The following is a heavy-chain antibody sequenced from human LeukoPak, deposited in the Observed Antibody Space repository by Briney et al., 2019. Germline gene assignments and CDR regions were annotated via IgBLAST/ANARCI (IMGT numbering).Heavy chain of an antibody. CDR3: TRDLFWEMVRANYYMDV. CDR2: IRSKAYGGTT. Sequence: PGGSLRLSCTASGFTLGDYAMSWVRQAPGRGLGWVGFIRSKAYGGTTEYAASVKGRFTISRDDSKSIAYLQMNSLKTEDTAVYYCTRDLFWEMVRANYYMDVWGKGTTVTISS. J-gene: IGHJ6*03. D-gene: IGHD3-10*01. V-gene: IGHV3-49*04. CDR1: GFTLGDYA.